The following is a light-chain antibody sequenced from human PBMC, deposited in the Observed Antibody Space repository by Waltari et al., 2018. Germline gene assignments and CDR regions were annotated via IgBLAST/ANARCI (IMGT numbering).Light chain of an antibody. CDR1: QSVSSY. CDR3: QQRSNWPLT. J-gene: IGKJ4*01. V-gene: IGKV3-11*01. Sequence: EIVLTQSPATLSLSPGERVTLSCRASQSVSSYLAWYQQKPGQAPRLLIYDASNRATGIPARFSGSGSGTDFTLTISSLGPEDFAVYYCQQRSNWPLTFGGGTKVEIK. CDR2: DAS.